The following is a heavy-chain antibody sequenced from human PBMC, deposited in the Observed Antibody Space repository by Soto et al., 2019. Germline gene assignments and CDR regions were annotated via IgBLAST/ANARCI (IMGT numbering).Heavy chain of an antibody. CDR1: GGSISSYY. V-gene: IGHV4-59*01. D-gene: IGHD3-9*01. CDR3: ARGEGITISSFDP. Sequence: SEPLSLTCTVSGGSISSYYWSWIRQPPGKGLEWIGYIYYSGSTNYNPSLKSRVTISVDTSKNQFSLKLSSVTAADTAVYYCARGEGITISSFDPWGQGTLVTVSS. CDR2: IYYSGST. J-gene: IGHJ5*02.